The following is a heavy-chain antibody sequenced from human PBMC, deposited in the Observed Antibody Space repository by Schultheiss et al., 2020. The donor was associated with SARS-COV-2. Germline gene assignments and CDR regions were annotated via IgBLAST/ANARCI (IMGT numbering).Heavy chain of an antibody. CDR3: ARGVAAAGSFEVGGRGRKNWFDP. D-gene: IGHD6-13*01. V-gene: IGHV4-38-2*02. Sequence: SQTLSLTCTVSGYSISSGYYWGWIRQPPGKGLEWIGYIYYSGSTNYNPSLKSRVTISVDTSKNQFSLKLSSVTAADTAVYYCARGVAAAGSFEVGGRGRKNWFDPWGQGTLVTVSS. J-gene: IGHJ5*02. CDR1: GYSISSGYY. CDR2: IYYSGST.